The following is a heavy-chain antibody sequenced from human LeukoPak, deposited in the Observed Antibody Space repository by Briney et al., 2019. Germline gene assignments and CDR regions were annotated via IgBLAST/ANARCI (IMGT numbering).Heavy chain of an antibody. J-gene: IGHJ5*01. CDR2: ISYDGSLK. CDR3: SRYNTSSWDS. V-gene: IGHV3-33*01. CDR1: GFTFTVSSYG. Sequence: GGSLRLSCAASGFTFTVSSYGMHWVRQAPGKGLEWVAVISYDGSLKYYADSVRGRFTISRDTSKNMLYLQMNSLRAEDTAVYYCSRYNTSSWDSWGHGTLVTVSS. D-gene: IGHD3-3*01.